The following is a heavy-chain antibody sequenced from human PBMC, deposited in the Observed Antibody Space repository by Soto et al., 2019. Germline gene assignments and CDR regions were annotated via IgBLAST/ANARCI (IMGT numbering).Heavy chain of an antibody. CDR3: ASTYYHHGMDV. J-gene: IGHJ6*02. Sequence: VGSLRLSCENSGFTFSSYAMTWVRQAPGKGLYWVSTISGSGGNTYYADSVQGRFTISRDNSKNTLYLQMNSLRADDTAIYYCASTYYHHGMDVWGPGTTVTVSS. V-gene: IGHV3-23*01. CDR1: GFTFSSYA. CDR2: ISGSGGNT.